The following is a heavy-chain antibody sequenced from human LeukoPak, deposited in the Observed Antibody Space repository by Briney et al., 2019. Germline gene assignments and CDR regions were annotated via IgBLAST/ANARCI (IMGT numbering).Heavy chain of an antibody. J-gene: IGHJ6*02. D-gene: IGHD2-2*01. Sequence: GGSLRLSCAASGFTFSSYAMSWVRQAPGKGLEWVSAISGSGGSTYYADSVKGRCTISRDNSKNTLYLQMNSLRAEDTAVYYCAKGGVVPAAMGDYYYGMDVWGQGTTVTVSS. CDR3: AKGGVVPAAMGDYYYGMDV. CDR2: ISGSGGST. V-gene: IGHV3-23*01. CDR1: GFTFSSYA.